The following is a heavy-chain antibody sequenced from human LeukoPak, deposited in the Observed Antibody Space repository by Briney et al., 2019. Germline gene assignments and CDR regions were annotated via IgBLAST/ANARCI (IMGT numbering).Heavy chain of an antibody. V-gene: IGHV1-18*01. CDR1: GYTFTSYG. Sequence: ASVKVSCKASGYTFTSYGISWVRQAPGQGLEWMGWISAYNGNTNYAQKLQGRVTMTADTSTSTAYMELRSLRSDDTAVYYCARDYPYPNDYGDYENYYYYYGMDVWGQGTTVTVSS. D-gene: IGHD4-17*01. J-gene: IGHJ6*02. CDR3: ARDYPYPNDYGDYENYYYYYGMDV. CDR2: ISAYNGNT.